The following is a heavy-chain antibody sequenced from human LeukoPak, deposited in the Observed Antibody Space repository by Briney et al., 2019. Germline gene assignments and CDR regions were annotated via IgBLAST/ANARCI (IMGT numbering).Heavy chain of an antibody. CDR2: IYYSGST. J-gene: IGHJ6*02. Sequence: PSETLSLTCTVSGGSISSYYWSWIRQPPGKGLEWIGYIYYSGSTNYNPSLKSRVTISVDTSKNQFSLKLSSMTAADTAVYYCARSTHDSGYYYYGMDVWGQGTTVTVSS. D-gene: IGHD3-22*01. V-gene: IGHV4-59*01. CDR1: GGSISSYY. CDR3: ARSTHDSGYYYYGMDV.